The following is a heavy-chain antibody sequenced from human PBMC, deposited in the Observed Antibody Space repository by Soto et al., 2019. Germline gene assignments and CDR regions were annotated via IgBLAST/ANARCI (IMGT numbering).Heavy chain of an antibody. CDR1: GFTFSSYW. J-gene: IGHJ4*02. V-gene: IGHV3-7*01. CDR2: IKQDGSEK. Sequence: PGGSLRLSCAASGFTFSSYWMSWVRQAPGKGLEWVANIKQDGSEKYYVDSVKGRFTISRDNAKNSLYLQMNSLRAEDTAVYYCAREVYSSSWYPRAYFDYWGQGTLVTVSS. D-gene: IGHD6-13*01. CDR3: AREVYSSSWYPRAYFDY.